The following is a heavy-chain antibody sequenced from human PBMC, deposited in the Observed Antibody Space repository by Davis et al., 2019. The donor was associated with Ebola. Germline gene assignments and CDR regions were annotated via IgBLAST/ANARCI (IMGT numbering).Heavy chain of an antibody. CDR2: ISAYNGNT. CDR1: GYTFTSYD. Sequence: ASVQVSCKASGYTFTSYDINWVRQATGQGLEWMGCISAYNGNTNYAQKLQGRVTMTTDTSTSTAYMELRSLRSDDTAVYYCAREGSSGWYHFDYWGQGTLVTVSS. V-gene: IGHV1-18*01. CDR3: AREGSSGWYHFDY. J-gene: IGHJ4*02. D-gene: IGHD6-19*01.